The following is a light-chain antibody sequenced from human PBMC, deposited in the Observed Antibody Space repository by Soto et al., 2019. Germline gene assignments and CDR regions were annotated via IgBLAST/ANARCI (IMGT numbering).Light chain of an antibody. CDR1: QSVRSN. J-gene: IGKJ4*01. V-gene: IGKV3-15*01. Sequence: EIVMTQSPATLSVSPGERVTLSCRASQSVRSNLAWYQQKPGQVPRVLIYGASTRAIGIPDRFSGSGSGTDLTLTISSLQSEDFADYYWQHNNNLRGFGEGTKVEIK. CDR2: GAS. CDR3: QHNNNLRG.